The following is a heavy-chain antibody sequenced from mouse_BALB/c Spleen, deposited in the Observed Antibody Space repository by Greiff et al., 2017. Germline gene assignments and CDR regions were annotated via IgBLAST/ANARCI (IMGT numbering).Heavy chain of an antibody. V-gene: IGHV4-1*02. J-gene: IGHJ3*01. CDR2: INPDSSTI. Sequence: EVQLVESGGGLVQPGGSLKLSCAASGFDFSRYWMSWVRQAPGKGLEWIGEINPDSSTINYTPSLKDKFIISRDNAKNTLYLQMSKVRSEDTALYYCARRGYYGSSPFAYWGQGTLVTVSA. D-gene: IGHD1-1*01. CDR3: ARRGYYGSSPFAY. CDR1: GFDFSRYW.